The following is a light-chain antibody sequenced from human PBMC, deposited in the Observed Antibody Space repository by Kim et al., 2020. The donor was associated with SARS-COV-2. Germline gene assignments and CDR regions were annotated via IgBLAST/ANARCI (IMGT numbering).Light chain of an antibody. J-gene: IGKJ2*01. CDR2: RAS. CDR1: QNIDTW. V-gene: IGKV1-5*03. CDR3: QPYKNYWT. Sequence: DIQMTQSPSTLSASVGDRVTITCRASQNIDTWLAWYQQKPGQAPNLLIYRASSFQNGVPSRFSGSGSGTEFTLTINGLQPDDFATYYCQPYKNYWTFGRGTKLEI.